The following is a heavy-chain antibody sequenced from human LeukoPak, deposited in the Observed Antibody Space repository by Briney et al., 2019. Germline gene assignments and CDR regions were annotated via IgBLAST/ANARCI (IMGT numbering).Heavy chain of an antibody. CDR2: IRNKAYGGTA. CDR3: SGRRAAFRDGMEV. V-gene: IGHV3-49*04. J-gene: IGHJ6*02. D-gene: IGHD6-25*01. Sequence: HPGGSLRLPCTGSGFTFGDYFMSWVRQAPGRGLEWVGFIRNKAYGGTADYAASVQGTFTISRDDSKSIAYLQMNSLKTEDTGVYYCSGRRAAFRDGMEVWGQGTTVTVSS. CDR1: GFTFGDYF.